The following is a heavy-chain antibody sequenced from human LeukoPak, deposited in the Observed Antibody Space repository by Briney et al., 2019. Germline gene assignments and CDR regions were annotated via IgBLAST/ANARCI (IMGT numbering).Heavy chain of an antibody. J-gene: IGHJ4*02. V-gene: IGHV3-7*04. CDR3: ARDSPGYLAYDS. D-gene: IGHD1-1*01. Sequence: GGSLRLSCAAAGFTFSTYWITWVRQAPGKGPEWVANIKEDGSATYYVDSVKGRFTISRDNAKKSLYLQMNSLRAEYTDVYYCARDSPGYLAYDSWGQGTLVTVSS. CDR2: IKEDGSAT. CDR1: GFTFSTYW.